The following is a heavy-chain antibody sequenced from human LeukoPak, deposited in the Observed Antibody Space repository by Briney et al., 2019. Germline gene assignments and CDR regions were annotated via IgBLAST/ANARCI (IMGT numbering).Heavy chain of an antibody. CDR2: INHSGST. V-gene: IGHV4-34*01. CDR1: GGSFSGYY. J-gene: IGHJ4*02. Sequence: PSETLSLTCAVYGGSFSGYYWSWIRQPPGKGLEWIGEINHSGSTNYNPSLKSRVTISVDTSKNQFSLKLSSVTAADTAVYYCARRRRYVWGSYRDFDYWGQGTLVTVSS. D-gene: IGHD3-16*02. CDR3: ARRRRYVWGSYRDFDY.